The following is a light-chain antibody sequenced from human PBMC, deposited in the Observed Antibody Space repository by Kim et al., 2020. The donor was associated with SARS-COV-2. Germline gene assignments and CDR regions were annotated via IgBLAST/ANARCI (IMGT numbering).Light chain of an antibody. CDR3: QAWDSSTVV. J-gene: IGLJ2*01. CDR1: KLGDKY. CDR2: QDS. V-gene: IGLV3-1*01. Sequence: VTPGQTARITCSGDKLGDKYACWYQQKPGQSPVLVIYQDSKRPAGIPERFSGSNSGNTATLTISGTQAMDEADYYCQAWDSSTVVFGGGTQLTVL.